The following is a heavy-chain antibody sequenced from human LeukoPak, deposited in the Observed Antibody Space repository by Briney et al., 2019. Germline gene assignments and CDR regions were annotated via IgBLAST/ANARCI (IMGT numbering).Heavy chain of an antibody. CDR1: GGSISSYY. D-gene: IGHD6-19*01. CDR2: IYHSGST. CDR3: ARRLVQSAFDI. Sequence: ASETLSLTCTVSGGSISSYYWSWIRQPPGKGLEWIGYIYHSGSTNYNPSLKSRVTISVDTSKNQFSLKLSSVTAADTAVYYCARRLVQSAFDIWGHGTMVSVSS. J-gene: IGHJ3*02. V-gene: IGHV4-59*01.